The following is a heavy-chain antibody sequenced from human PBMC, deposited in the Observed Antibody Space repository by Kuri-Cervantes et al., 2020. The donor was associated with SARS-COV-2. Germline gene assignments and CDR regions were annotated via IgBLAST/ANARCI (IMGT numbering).Heavy chain of an antibody. CDR2: ISYDGSDK. Sequence: LSLTCVAPVLTFNNCGMHWVRQAPGKGLEWMTLISYDGSDKYYADSVKGRFTISRDNSKSTLFLQMNSLRAEDTAEYYCERGAAAADYFFYGMDVWGGWATVTVSS. J-gene: IGHJ6*04. D-gene: IGHD6-13*01. CDR1: VLTFNNCG. V-gene: IGHV3-30*03. CDR3: ERGAAAADYFFYGMDV.